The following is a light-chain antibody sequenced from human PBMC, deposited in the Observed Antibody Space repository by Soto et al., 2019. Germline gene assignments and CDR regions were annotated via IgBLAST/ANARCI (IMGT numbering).Light chain of an antibody. J-gene: IGKJ2*01. CDR2: RAS. CDR3: QQYNNWPYT. V-gene: IGKV3-15*01. Sequence: EIVMTQSPATLSLSPGGSATLSCRASQHVSSNFAWYRQKPGQAPTLLIYRASTRATGIPARFSGSGSGTEFTLTISSLQSEDCAVYYCQQYNNWPYTFGQGTKLEIK. CDR1: QHVSSN.